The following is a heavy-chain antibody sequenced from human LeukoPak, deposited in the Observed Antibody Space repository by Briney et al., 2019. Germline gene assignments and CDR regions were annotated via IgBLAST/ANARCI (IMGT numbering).Heavy chain of an antibody. CDR1: GYTFTSYD. Sequence: ASVKVSCKASGYTFTSYDINWVRQATGQGLEWMGWMNPNSGNTGYAQKFQGRVTMTRNTSISTAYMELSSLRSEDTAVYYCASATNYYYGMNVWGQGTTVTVSS. J-gene: IGHJ6*02. V-gene: IGHV1-8*01. D-gene: IGHD1-26*01. CDR3: ASATNYYYGMNV. CDR2: MNPNSGNT.